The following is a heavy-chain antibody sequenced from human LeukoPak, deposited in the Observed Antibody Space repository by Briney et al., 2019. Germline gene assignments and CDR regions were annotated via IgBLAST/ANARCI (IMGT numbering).Heavy chain of an antibody. CDR1: GGSIESYY. J-gene: IGHJ4*02. Sequence: SETLSLTCTVSGGSIESYYWSWIRQPAGKGLEWIGRIYTSGSTNYNPSLKSRVTMSVDTSKNQFSLKLSSVTAADTAVYYCASTTYYYDSSGYYFLDFWGQGTLVPVSS. V-gene: IGHV4-4*07. CDR3: ASTTYYYDSSGYYFLDF. CDR2: IYTSGST. D-gene: IGHD3-22*01.